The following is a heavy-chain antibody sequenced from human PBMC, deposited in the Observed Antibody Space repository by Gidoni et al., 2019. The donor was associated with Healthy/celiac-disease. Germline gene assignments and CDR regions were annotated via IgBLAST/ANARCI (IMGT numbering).Heavy chain of an antibody. V-gene: IGHV4-61*02. Sequence: QVQLQESGPGLVKPSQTLSLTCTVSGGSISSGSYYWSWIRQPAGKGLEWIGRIYTSGSTNYNPSLKSRVTISVDTSKNQFSLKLSSVTAADTAVYYCARMYYYGSGSVVDYWGQGTLVTVSS. CDR3: ARMYYYGSGSVVDY. CDR1: GGSISSGSYY. CDR2: IYTSGST. D-gene: IGHD3-10*01. J-gene: IGHJ4*02.